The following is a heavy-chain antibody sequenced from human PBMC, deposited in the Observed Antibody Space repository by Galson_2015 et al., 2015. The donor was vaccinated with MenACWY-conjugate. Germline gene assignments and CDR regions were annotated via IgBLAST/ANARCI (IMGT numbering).Heavy chain of an antibody. CDR2: IRSDGSDK. CDR3: AKERDVVRTIFFFDK. CDR1: GFTFGRYG. V-gene: IGHV3-30*02. D-gene: IGHD3-9*01. Sequence: SLRLSCAASGFTFGRYGIHWVRQAPGKGLEWVAFIRSDGSDKYYTDTNSVRGRFTISRDNSRTTVYLQMNSLRPEDTAVYYCAKERDVVRTIFFFDKWGRGSLVTVSS. J-gene: IGHJ4*02.